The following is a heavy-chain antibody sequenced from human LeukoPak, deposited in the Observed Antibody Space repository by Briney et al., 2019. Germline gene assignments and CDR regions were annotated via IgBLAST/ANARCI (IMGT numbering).Heavy chain of an antibody. D-gene: IGHD4-17*01. CDR3: ARSTVTTGGLDY. V-gene: IGHV4-30-4*01. Sequence: SETLSLTCTVSGGSISSGDYYWSWIRQPPGKGLEWIGYIYYSGSTYYNPSLKSRVTISVDTSKNQFSLKLSSVTAADTVVYYCARSTVTTGGLDYWGQGTLVTVSS. CDR1: GGSISSGDYY. CDR2: IYYSGST. J-gene: IGHJ4*02.